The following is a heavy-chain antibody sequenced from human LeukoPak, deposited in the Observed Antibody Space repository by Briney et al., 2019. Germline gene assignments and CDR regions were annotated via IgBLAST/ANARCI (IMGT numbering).Heavy chain of an antibody. Sequence: SVKVSCKASGGTFSSYTISWVRQAPGQGLEWMGRIIPILGIANYAQKFQGRVTITADKSTSTAYMELSSLRSEDTAVYYCASRPAYYYDSSGYYPGALDIWGQGTMVTVSS. J-gene: IGHJ3*02. D-gene: IGHD3-22*01. CDR2: IIPILGIA. CDR3: ASRPAYYYDSSGYYPGALDI. CDR1: GGTFSSYT. V-gene: IGHV1-69*02.